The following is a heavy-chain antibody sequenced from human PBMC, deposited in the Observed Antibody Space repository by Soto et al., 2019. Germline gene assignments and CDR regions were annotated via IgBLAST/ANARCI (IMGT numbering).Heavy chain of an antibody. CDR2: IKSKTDGGTT. CDR3: TTDDPINRN. J-gene: IGHJ4*02. Sequence: EVQLVESGGDLVKPGGSLRVSCAASGFTFSNAWMSWVRLAPGKGLEWVGRIKSKTDGGTTDYAAPVKGRFTISRDDSRKTLYLEMISLKAEDTAVYYCTTDDPINRNWGQGTLVTVSS. CDR1: GFTFSNAW. V-gene: IGHV3-15*01.